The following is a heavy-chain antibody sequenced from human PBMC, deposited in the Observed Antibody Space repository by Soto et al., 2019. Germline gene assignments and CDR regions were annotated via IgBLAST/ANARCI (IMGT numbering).Heavy chain of an antibody. CDR2: INHSGST. D-gene: IGHD2-8*02. J-gene: IGHJ4*02. CDR1: GGSFSGYY. CDR3: ARDKITGRFDY. V-gene: IGHV4-34*01. Sequence: QVQLQQWGAGLLKPSETLSLTCAVYGGSFSGYYWTWIRQPPGTGLEWIGEINHSGSTNYNPSHKSRVTISVDTSKNQFSLKLTSVTAADTAVYYCARDKITGRFDYWGQGTLVTVSS.